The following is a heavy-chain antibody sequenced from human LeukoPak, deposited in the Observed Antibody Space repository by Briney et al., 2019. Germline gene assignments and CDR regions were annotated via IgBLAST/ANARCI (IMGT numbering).Heavy chain of an antibody. CDR1: GYTFTNYA. J-gene: IGHJ4*02. CDR2: INAGNGNT. CDR3: ARVTEGLFDY. Sequence: GASVKVSCKASGYTFTNYAIYWVRQAPGQRLEWMGWINAGNGNTKYSQEFQGRVTMTTDTSTSTAYMELRSLRSDDTAVYYCARVTEGLFDYWGQGTLVTVSS. V-gene: IGHV1-3*01.